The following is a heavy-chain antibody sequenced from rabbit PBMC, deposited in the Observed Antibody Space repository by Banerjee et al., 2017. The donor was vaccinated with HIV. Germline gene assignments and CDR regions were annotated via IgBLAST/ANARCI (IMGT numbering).Heavy chain of an antibody. Sequence: QLVESGGGLVTPGGSLKLSCKASGFDFSSYYMSWVRQAPGKGLEWIAYIDPVFGSTYYASWVNGRFTISSHNAQNTLYLQLNSLTAADTATYFCASASSSGYSLWGPGTL. CDR2: IDPVFGST. V-gene: IGHV1S7*01. D-gene: IGHD1-1*01. CDR3: ASASSSGYSL. J-gene: IGHJ4*01. CDR1: GFDFSSYY.